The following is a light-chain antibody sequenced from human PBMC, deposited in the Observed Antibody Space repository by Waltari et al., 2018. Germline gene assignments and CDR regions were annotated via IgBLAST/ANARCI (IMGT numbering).Light chain of an antibody. CDR3: QEYDSLPIT. J-gene: IGKJ4*01. V-gene: IGKV1-5*03. CDR2: KAS. Sequence: TGRAIQSVKNNLAWYQLRPGKAPRVLIHKASRLESGVPSRFSGSGFGTEFTLTISSLQPDDSAMYYCQEYDSLPITFGGGTKVEIK. CDR1: QSVKNN.